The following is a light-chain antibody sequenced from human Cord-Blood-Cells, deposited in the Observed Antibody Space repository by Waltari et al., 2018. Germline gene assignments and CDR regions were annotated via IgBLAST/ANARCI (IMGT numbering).Light chain of an antibody. CDR3: QQYYSFPWT. V-gene: IGKV1D-8*03. CDR1: QGISSY. J-gene: IGKJ1*01. Sequence: VIWMTQSPSLLSASTGDRVTISCRISQGISSYLAWYQQKPGKTPELLINAASTLQSGVPSRFSGSGSGTDFTLTISCLQSEDFATYYCQQYYSFPWTFGQGTKVEIK. CDR2: AAS.